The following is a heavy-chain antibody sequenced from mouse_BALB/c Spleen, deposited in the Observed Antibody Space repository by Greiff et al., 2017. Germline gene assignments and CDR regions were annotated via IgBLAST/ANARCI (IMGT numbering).Heavy chain of an antibody. Sequence: EVQVVESGGGLVQPGGSLKLSCAASGFTFSSYTMSWVRQTPEKRLEWVAYISNGGGSTYYPDTVKGRFTISRDNAKNTLYLQMSSLKSEDTAMYYCARWATMITTAFAYWGQGTLVTVSA. J-gene: IGHJ3*01. CDR1: GFTFSSYT. V-gene: IGHV5-12-2*01. CDR2: ISNGGGST. CDR3: ARWATMITTAFAY. D-gene: IGHD2-4*01.